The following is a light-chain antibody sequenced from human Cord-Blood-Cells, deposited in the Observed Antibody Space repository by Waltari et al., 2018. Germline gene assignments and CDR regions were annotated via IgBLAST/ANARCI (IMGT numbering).Light chain of an antibody. V-gene: IGLV6-57*03. CDR2: GDN. Sequence: NFMLTQPHSVSESPGKTVTISCTRSSGSIASNYVQWYQQLPGSAPTTVIVGDNQIPSGVPDRFPGSIDSSSNSASLTISGLKTEDEADYYCQSYDSSNQVFGGGTKLTVL. J-gene: IGLJ3*02. CDR1: SGSIASNY. CDR3: QSYDSSNQV.